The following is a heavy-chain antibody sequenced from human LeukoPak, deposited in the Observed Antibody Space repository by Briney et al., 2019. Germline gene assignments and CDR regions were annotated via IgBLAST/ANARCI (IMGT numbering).Heavy chain of an antibody. J-gene: IGHJ5*01. CDR1: GVSISRDH. CDR2: LFNGGTT. CDR3: ARGGPSSRWFDS. V-gene: IGHV4-59*01. D-gene: IGHD2-2*01. Sequence: SETLSLTCTVSGVSISRDHWSWIRQSPGRGLEWIGYLFNGGTTDYNPSLKSRITISVDTSRNQFSLSLNSVTTADTAVYYCARGGPSSRWFDSWGQGTLVTVSA.